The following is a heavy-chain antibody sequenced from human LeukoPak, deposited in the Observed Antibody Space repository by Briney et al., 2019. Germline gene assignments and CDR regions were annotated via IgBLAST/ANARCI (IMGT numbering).Heavy chain of an antibody. CDR2: ISYDGSNK. V-gene: IGHV3-30-3*01. CDR3: ARAGSSSWYESEPDC. J-gene: IGHJ4*02. Sequence: GRSLRLSCAASGFTFSSYAMHWVRQAPGKGLEWVAVISYDGSNKYYADSVKGRFTISRDNSKNTLYLQMNSLRAEDTAVYYCARAGSSSWYESEPDCWGQGTLVTVSS. CDR1: GFTFSSYA. D-gene: IGHD6-13*01.